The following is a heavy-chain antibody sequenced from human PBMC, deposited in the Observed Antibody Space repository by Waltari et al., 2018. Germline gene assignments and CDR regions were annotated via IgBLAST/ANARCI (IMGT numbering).Heavy chain of an antibody. Sequence: QVQLVQSGAEVKKPGASVKVSCKASGYTFTXYAMXWVRQAPGQRLEWMGWINAGNGNTKYSQEFQGRVTITRDTSASTAYMELSSLRSEDXAVYYCARDNGXMGAPDYWGQGTLXXVSS. CDR1: GYTFTXYA. CDR3: ARDNGXMGAPDY. V-gene: IGHV1-3*03. D-gene: IGHD1-26*01. CDR2: INAGNGNT. J-gene: IGHJ4*02.